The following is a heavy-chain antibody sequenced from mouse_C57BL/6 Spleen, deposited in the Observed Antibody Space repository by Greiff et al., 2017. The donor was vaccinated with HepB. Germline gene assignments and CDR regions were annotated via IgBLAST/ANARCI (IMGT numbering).Heavy chain of an antibody. Sequence: EVKLVESGGGLVQPGGSLKLSCAASGFTFSDYYMYWVRQTPEKRLEWVAYISNGGGSTYYPDTVKGRFTISRDNAKNTLYLQMSRLKSEDTAMYYCARPFTTVVATPFAYWGQGTLVTVSA. J-gene: IGHJ3*01. D-gene: IGHD1-1*01. CDR2: ISNGGGST. V-gene: IGHV5-12*01. CDR1: GFTFSDYY. CDR3: ARPFTTVVATPFAY.